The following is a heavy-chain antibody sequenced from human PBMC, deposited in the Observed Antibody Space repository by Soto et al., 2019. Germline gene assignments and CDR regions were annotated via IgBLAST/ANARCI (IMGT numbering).Heavy chain of an antibody. D-gene: IGHD1-1*01. CDR2: ISYDGSNK. J-gene: IGHJ5*02. CDR1: GFTFSSYG. Sequence: QVQLVESGGGVVQPGRSLRLSCAASGFTFSSYGMHWVRQAPGKGLEWVAVISYDGSNKYYADSVQGRFTISRDNSKNTLYLQMNSLRAEDTAVYYCAKDPGWFDPWGQGTLVTVSS. CDR3: AKDPGWFDP. V-gene: IGHV3-30*18.